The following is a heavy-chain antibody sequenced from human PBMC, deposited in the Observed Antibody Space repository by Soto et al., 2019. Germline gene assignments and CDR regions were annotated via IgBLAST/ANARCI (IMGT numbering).Heavy chain of an antibody. CDR3: ASTYYDYIWGSYRSDAFDI. J-gene: IGHJ3*02. CDR2: IWYDGSNK. CDR1: GFTFSSYW. D-gene: IGHD3-16*02. V-gene: IGHV3-33*08. Sequence: PGGSLRLSCAASGFTFSSYWMSWVRQAPGKGLEWVAVIWYDGSNKYYADSVKGRFTISRDNSKNTLYLQMNSLGAEDTAVYYCASTYYDYIWGSYRSDAFDISGQGTMVTVSS.